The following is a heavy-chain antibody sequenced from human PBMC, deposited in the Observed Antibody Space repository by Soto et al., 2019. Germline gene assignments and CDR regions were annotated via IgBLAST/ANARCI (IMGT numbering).Heavy chain of an antibody. V-gene: IGHV4-59*01. CDR2: IYYLGST. CDR1: GGSMSEYF. J-gene: IGHJ4*02. CDR3: ARDGYDGSGSPYPAY. D-gene: IGHD3-10*01. Sequence: SETLSLTCSVSGGSMSEYFWSWIRQSPGKGLEWIGYIYYLGSTDYNPSLKSRVTISVDTSKRQFSLRLTSVTATDTAVYYCARDGYDGSGSPYPAYWGPGTQVTVS.